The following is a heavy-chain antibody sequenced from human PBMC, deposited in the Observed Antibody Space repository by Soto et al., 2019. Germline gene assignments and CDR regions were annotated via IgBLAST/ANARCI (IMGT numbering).Heavy chain of an antibody. CDR2: ISYDGSNK. J-gene: IGHJ2*01. D-gene: IGHD2-21*01. Sequence: QVQLVESGGGVVQPGRSLRLSCAASGFTFSSYAMHWVRQAPGKGLEWVAVISYDGSNKYYADSVKGRFTISRDNSKNRRDLQMNSLRAEDPAVYYCAGPLGGDGYNWGYCDLWGRGTLVTVFS. CDR3: AGPLGGDGYNWGYCDL. CDR1: GFTFSSYA. V-gene: IGHV3-30-3*01.